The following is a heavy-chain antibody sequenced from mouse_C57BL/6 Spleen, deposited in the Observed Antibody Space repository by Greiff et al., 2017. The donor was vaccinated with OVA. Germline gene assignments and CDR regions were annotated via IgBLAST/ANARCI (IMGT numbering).Heavy chain of an antibody. CDR1: GYTFTSYW. V-gene: IGHV1-64*01. Sequence: QVQLKQPGAELVKPGASVKLSCKASGYTFTSYWMHWVKQRPGQGLEWIGMIHPNSGSTNYNEKFKSKATLTVDKSSSTAYMQLSSLTSEDSAVYYCARKDYGSSLYYYFDYWGQGTTLTVSS. D-gene: IGHD1-1*01. J-gene: IGHJ2*01. CDR2: IHPNSGST. CDR3: ARKDYGSSLYYYFDY.